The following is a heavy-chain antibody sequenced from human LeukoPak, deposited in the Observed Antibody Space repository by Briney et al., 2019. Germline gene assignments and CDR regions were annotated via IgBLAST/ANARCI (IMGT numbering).Heavy chain of an antibody. CDR1: GFSFSNAW. J-gene: IGHJ6*02. Sequence: PGGSLRLSCTASGFSFSNAWMNWVRQAPGKGLEWVSYISSSSSTIYYADSVKGRFTISRDNAKNSLYLQMNSLRAEDTAVYYCARDFVEYYYYYGMDVWGQGTTVTVSS. CDR3: ARDFVEYYYYYGMDV. CDR2: ISSSSSTI. V-gene: IGHV3-48*01. D-gene: IGHD3-3*01.